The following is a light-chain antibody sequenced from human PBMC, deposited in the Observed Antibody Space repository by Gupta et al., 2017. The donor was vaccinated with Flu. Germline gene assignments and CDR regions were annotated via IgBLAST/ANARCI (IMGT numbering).Light chain of an antibody. CDR1: TTNIGGNP. V-gene: IGLV1-44*01. CDR2: NNS. CDR3: ATWDDSRNGWV. J-gene: IGLJ3*02. Sequence: VTISCTGTTTNIGGNPVGCYQQYPGATPTLLINNNSRRRSGVPEGFSGSKYATSAALAISWLLEDDDADYYCATWDDSRNGWVFGGGTKLTVL.